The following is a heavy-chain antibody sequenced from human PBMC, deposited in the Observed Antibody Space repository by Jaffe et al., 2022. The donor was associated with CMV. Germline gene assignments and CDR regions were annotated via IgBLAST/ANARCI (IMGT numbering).Heavy chain of an antibody. J-gene: IGHJ3*02. CDR3: ARGPTRHCTNGVCYSTPGAFDI. CDR1: GGSISSYY. Sequence: QVQLQESGPGLVKPSETLSLTCTVSGGSISSYYWSWIRQPPGKGLEWIGYIYYSGSTNYNPSLKSRVTISVDTSKNQFSLKLSSVTAADTAVYYCARGPTRHCTNGVCYSTPGAFDIWGQGTMVTVSS. CDR2: IYYSGST. D-gene: IGHD2-8*01. V-gene: IGHV4-59*01.